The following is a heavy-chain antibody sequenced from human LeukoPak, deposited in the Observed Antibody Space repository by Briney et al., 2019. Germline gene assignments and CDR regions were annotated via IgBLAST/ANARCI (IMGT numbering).Heavy chain of an antibody. CDR2: ISYDGSNK. D-gene: IGHD6-19*01. J-gene: IGHJ1*01. CDR1: GFTFSSYG. Sequence: GGSLRLSCAASGFTFSSYGMHWVRQAPGKGLEWVAVISYDGSNKYYADSVKGRFTISRDNSKNTLYLQMNSLRAEDTAVYYCARGYRGLGNEYFQHWGQGTLVTVSS. CDR3: ARGYRGLGNEYFQH. V-gene: IGHV3-30*03.